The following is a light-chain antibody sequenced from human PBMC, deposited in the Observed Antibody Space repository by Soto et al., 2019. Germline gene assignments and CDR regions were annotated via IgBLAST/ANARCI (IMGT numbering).Light chain of an antibody. CDR2: WAS. CDR3: QKYYSDPYT. J-gene: IGKJ2*01. Sequence: DIVMTQSPDSLAVSLGERATINCKSSQSVLHSSSNKNYLAWYQQKPGQPPKLLIYWASTRESRVPDRFSGSGSGEDSTITINSLQAEDGADYSCQKYYSDPYTFGQGTKLEI. CDR1: QSVLHSSSNKNY. V-gene: IGKV4-1*01.